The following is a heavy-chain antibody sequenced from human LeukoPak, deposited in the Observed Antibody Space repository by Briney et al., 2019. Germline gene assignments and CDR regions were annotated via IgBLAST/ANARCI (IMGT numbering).Heavy chain of an antibody. J-gene: IGHJ3*02. V-gene: IGHV4-39*01. CDR3: ARRFLEGGWCGEPNDAFDI. CDR1: GGSISSSSYY. CDR2: IYYSGST. Sequence: SETLSLTCTVSGGSISSSSYYWGWIRQPPGKGLEWIGSIYYSGSTYYNPSLKSRVTISVDTSKNQFSLRLSSVTAADTAVYYCARRFLEGGWCGEPNDAFDIWGQGTMVTVSS. D-gene: IGHD6-19*01.